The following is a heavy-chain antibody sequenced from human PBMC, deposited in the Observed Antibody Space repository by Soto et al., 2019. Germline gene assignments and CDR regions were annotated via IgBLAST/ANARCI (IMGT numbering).Heavy chain of an antibody. V-gene: IGHV4-34*01. D-gene: IGHD2-8*02. CDR3: VRGQSSLLLDC. CDR1: GGSFSGYY. Sequence: QVQRQQWGAGLLKPSETLSLTCAVYGGSFSGYYWSWIRQPPGKGLEWIGEINHSGSTNYNPSLKSRVTISVDTSKNQFSLKLSSVTAADTAVYYCVRGQSSLLLDCWGQGVLVTVSS. J-gene: IGHJ4*02. CDR2: INHSGST.